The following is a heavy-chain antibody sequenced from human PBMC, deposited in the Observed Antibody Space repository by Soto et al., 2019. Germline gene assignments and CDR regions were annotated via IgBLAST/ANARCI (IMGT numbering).Heavy chain of an antibody. Sequence: QVQLVQSGAEVKKPGASVKVSCKASGYTFTSYGISWVRQAPGQGLEWMGWIRVYNGNTNYAQKLQGRVTMTTDTTTSTASMELRSLKSNDTAVYYWARDSPPNDYWGQGTLVTASS. J-gene: IGHJ4*02. CDR1: GYTFTSYG. V-gene: IGHV1-18*01. CDR2: IRVYNGNT. CDR3: ARDSPPNDY.